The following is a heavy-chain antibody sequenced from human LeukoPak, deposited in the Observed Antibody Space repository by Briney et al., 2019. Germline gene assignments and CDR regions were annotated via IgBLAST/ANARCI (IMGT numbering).Heavy chain of an antibody. CDR2: ISPTGDST. J-gene: IGHJ4*02. V-gene: IGHV3-64*04. CDR1: GFAFSAYA. Sequence: PGGSLRLSCSASGFAFSAYAMHWVRQAPGKGLQYVSAISPTGDSTYYADSVKGRFSISRGNSKNTLYLQMNSLRAEDTAVYYCARDSSRGVVAATWSHYWGQGTLVTVSS. CDR3: ARDSSRGVVAATWSHY. D-gene: IGHD2-15*01.